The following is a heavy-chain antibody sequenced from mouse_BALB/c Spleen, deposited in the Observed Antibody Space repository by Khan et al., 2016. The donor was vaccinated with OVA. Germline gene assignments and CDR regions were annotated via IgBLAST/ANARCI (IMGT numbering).Heavy chain of an antibody. D-gene: IGHD2-10*01. V-gene: IGHV5-9*02. Sequence: EVKLVESGGGLVKPGGSLKLSCAASGFAFISYDMSWVRQTPEKRLEWVATISSGGSYSYYPDSVKGRFTISRDLDRKTLYLQMSRLRSEDTAFYYCARPSYYGNPWFTYWGQGTLVTVSA. CDR1: GFAFISYD. CDR3: ARPSYYGNPWFTY. CDR2: ISSGGSYS. J-gene: IGHJ3*01.